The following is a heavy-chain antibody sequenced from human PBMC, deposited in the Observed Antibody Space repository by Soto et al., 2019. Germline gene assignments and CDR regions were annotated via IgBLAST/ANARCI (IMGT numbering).Heavy chain of an antibody. V-gene: IGHV4-59*01. Sequence: SPAQSLTCALSGGSISSYYWSWIRQPPEKGLEWIGYIYYSGSTNYNPSLKSRVTISVDTSKNQYSLKLSSVTPADTAVYYCARVPGPWGQGPLVTVST. CDR1: GGSISSYY. CDR2: IYYSGST. CDR3: ARVPGP. J-gene: IGHJ5*02.